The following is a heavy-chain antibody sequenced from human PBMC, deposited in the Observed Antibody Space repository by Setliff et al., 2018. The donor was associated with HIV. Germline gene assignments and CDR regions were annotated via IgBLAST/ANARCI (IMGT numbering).Heavy chain of an antibody. D-gene: IGHD3-10*01. J-gene: IGHJ4*02. Sequence: SETLSLTCTVSGGSMSSYYWSWIRQPPGKGLEWIGSIYYTGSTDYNPSLMSRVTISLDTPKNQFSLKLNSVIAADTAVYYCARNRVPSSLWGQGTLVTVPQ. CDR1: GGSMSSYY. CDR3: ARNRVPSSL. CDR2: IYYTGST. V-gene: IGHV4-59*01.